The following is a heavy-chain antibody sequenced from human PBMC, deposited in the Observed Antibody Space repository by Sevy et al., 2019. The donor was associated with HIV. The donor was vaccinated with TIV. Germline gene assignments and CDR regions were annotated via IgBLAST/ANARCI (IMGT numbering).Heavy chain of an antibody. CDR2: INPSGST. V-gene: IGHV4-34*01. CDR3: ARHGGIVDRAFDY. CDR1: VGSFSGYY. D-gene: IGHD2-21*01. Sequence: SETLSLTCAVYVGSFSGYYWTWIRQSPGKGLEWIGEINPSGSTNYNPSLKSRVTISVDTSKNQFSLKLTSVTTADTAVYYCARHGGIVDRAFDYWGQGSLVTVSS. J-gene: IGHJ4*02.